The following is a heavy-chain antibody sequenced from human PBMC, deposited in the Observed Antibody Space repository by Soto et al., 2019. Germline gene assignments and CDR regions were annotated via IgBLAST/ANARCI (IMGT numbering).Heavy chain of an antibody. D-gene: IGHD1-26*01. CDR2: IYHSGST. J-gene: IGHJ4*02. Sequence: LSLTCAVSGGSISSGGYSWSWIRQPPGKGLEWIGYIYHSGSTYYNPSLKSRVTISVDRSKNQFSLKLSSVTAADTAVYYCAHGSYYFPFDYWGQGTLVTVSS. CDR1: GGSISSGGYS. CDR3: AHGSYYFPFDY. V-gene: IGHV4-30-2*01.